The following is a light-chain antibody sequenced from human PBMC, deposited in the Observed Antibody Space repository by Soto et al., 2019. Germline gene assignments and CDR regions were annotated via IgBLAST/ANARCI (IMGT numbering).Light chain of an antibody. Sequence: DLQMTQSPSSLSASVGDRVTITCRASQGIRRYLAWFQQKPGEAPKSLIYDASSLQSGVPSKFSGSGSGTEFTLTISSLQPEDFATYYCQQYEAYPLTFGGGTKVEIK. CDR1: QGIRRY. V-gene: IGKV1-16*02. CDR2: DAS. CDR3: QQYEAYPLT. J-gene: IGKJ4*01.